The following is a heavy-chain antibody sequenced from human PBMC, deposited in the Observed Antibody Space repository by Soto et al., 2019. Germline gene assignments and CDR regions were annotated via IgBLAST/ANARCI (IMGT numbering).Heavy chain of an antibody. CDR3: ARGGLLGSGSYQFDY. V-gene: IGHV3-66*01. CDR1: GFTVSSNY. D-gene: IGHD3-10*01. J-gene: IGHJ4*02. CDR2: IYSSGNA. Sequence: EVQLVEPGGGLVQPGGSLRLSCAVSGFTVSSNYMSWVRQAPGKGLEWVSVIYSSGNAYYADSVKGRFTISRDNSKNTLYLQMNSLRAEDTAVYYCARGGLLGSGSYQFDYWGQGTLVTVSS.